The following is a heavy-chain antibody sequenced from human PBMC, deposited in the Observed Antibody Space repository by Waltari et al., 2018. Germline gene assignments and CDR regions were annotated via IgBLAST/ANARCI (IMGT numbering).Heavy chain of an antibody. V-gene: IGHV4-39*01. CDR1: GGSITSHRHY. D-gene: IGHD5-12*01. J-gene: IGHJ3*01. Sequence: QLQLQESGPGLGKPSGPLSLPCSVSGGSITSHRHYCGWIRQPPGQGLEWIGTMSYSGATYSSPSLKSRVTISRDTSKNQLSLKLGSVTAADTAVYYCATYIGASVGTAAFDVWGQGTMVTVSS. CDR2: MSYSGAT. CDR3: ATYIGASVGTAAFDV.